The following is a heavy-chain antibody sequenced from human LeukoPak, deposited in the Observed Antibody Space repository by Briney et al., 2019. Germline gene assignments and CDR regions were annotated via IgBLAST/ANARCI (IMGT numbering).Heavy chain of an antibody. CDR2: IYTSGST. CDR3: ARGDYYDRSGYYYCNAFAI. D-gene: IGHD3-22*01. V-gene: IGHV4-61*02. Sequence: SETLSLTCTVSGGSISSGSYYWSWIRQPAGKGLEWIGRIYTSGSTNYNPSLKSRVAISVDTSKNQFSLKLSSVTAADTAVYYCARGDYYDRSGYYYCNAFAIWGQGTMVTVSS. CDR1: GGSISSGSYY. J-gene: IGHJ3*02.